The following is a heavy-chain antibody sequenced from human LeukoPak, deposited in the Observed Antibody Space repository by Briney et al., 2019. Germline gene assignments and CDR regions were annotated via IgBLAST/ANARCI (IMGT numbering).Heavy chain of an antibody. CDR3: ARGNYYGSGSYSNYYYYGMDV. CDR2: IGTAGDP. J-gene: IGHJ6*04. V-gene: IGHV3-13*05. Sequence: GGSLRLSCAASGFTFSSYDMHWVRQATGKGLEWVSAIGTAGDPYYPGSVEGRFTISRENAKNSLYLQMNSLRAGDTAVYYCARGNYYGSGSYSNYYYYGMDVWGKGTTVTVSS. CDR1: GFTFSSYD. D-gene: IGHD3-10*01.